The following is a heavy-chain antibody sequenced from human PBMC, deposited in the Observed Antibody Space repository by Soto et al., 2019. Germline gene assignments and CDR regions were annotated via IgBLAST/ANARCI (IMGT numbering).Heavy chain of an antibody. CDR1: GCTFSSYA. Sequence: SVKVSCKASGCTFSSYAISWVRQAPGQGLEWMGGIIPIFGTANYAQKFQGRVTITADESTSTAYMELSSLRSEDTAVYYCARDQHFGEVSPLYGMDVWGQGTTDTVSS. D-gene: IGHD3-10*01. J-gene: IGHJ6*02. CDR2: IIPIFGTA. CDR3: ARDQHFGEVSPLYGMDV. V-gene: IGHV1-69*13.